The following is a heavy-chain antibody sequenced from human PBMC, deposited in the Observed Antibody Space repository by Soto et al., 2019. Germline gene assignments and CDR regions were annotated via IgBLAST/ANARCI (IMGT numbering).Heavy chain of an antibody. Sequence: GGSLRLSCAASGYIFSDYSMNWVRQAPGKGLEWVSYIGTSRKYIFYRDSVRGRFTISRDNARNSLYLQLNSLRDEDTAVYYCVRDRDWAFDIWSQGTMVTVSS. CDR3: VRDRDWAFDI. V-gene: IGHV3-48*02. CDR1: GYIFSDYS. CDR2: IGTSRKYI. J-gene: IGHJ3*02. D-gene: IGHD3-9*01.